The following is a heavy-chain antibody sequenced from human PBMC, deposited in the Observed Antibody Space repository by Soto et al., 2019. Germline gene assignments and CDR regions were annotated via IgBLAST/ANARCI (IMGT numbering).Heavy chain of an antibody. V-gene: IGHV5-51*01. CDR3: ARWGYSRESRRGPPYCDGMDV. Sequence: GEALKISCEGSGNNFTSFWICRVRQMPGKSLEWMGIIYPGESDTRYSPSFQGQVTISADKSISTAYLQWSSLKASDTAMYYCARWGYSRESRRGPPYCDGMDVWGQGTTVTGSS. CDR1: GNNFTSFW. D-gene: IGHD6-13*01. CDR2: IYPGESDT. J-gene: IGHJ6*02.